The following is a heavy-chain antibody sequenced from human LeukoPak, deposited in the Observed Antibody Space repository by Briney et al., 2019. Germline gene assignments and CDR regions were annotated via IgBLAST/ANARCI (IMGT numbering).Heavy chain of an antibody. CDR1: GFTFSSYS. V-gene: IGHV3-48*01. J-gene: IGHJ3*02. CDR2: ISSSSSTI. CDR3: ARLPEYSSSWYATDAFDI. Sequence: GGSLRLSCAASGFTFSSYSMTWVRQAPGKGLEWVSYISSSSSTIYYADSVKGRFTISRDNAKNSLYLQMNSLRAEDTAVYYCARLPEYSSSWYATDAFDIWGQGTMVTVSS. D-gene: IGHD6-13*01.